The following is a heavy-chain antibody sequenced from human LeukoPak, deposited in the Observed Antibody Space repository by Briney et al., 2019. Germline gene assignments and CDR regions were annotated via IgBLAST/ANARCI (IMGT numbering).Heavy chain of an antibody. D-gene: IGHD3-10*02. CDR3: ARHASAYVRYFHH. J-gene: IGHJ1*01. Sequence: PSETLSLTCAVYGGSFSGYYWSWVRQPPGKGLEWIGEINESGSTNYNPSLKSRVTISVDTSKNQFSLKVTSVTAADTAVYYCARHASAYVRYFHHWGQGTLVTVSS. CDR1: GGSFSGYY. V-gene: IGHV4-34*01. CDR2: INESGST.